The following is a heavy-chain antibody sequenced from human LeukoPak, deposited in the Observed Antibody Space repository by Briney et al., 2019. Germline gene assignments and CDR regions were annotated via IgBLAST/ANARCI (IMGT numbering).Heavy chain of an antibody. CDR3: ARAKTNSYYYYMDV. CDR1: GFTFGSYW. V-gene: IGHV3-7*01. Sequence: GGSLGLSCAASGFTFGSYWMTWVRQAPGKGLEWVANIKQDGSEKYYVDSVKDRFAISRDNAKNSVSLQMNSLRAEDTAVYYCARAKTNSYYYYMDVWGKGTTVTVSS. J-gene: IGHJ6*03. CDR2: IKQDGSEK.